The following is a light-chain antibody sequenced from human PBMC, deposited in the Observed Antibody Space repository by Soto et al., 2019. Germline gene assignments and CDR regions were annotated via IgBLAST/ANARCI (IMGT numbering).Light chain of an antibody. CDR2: EVS. J-gene: IGLJ3*02. V-gene: IGLV2-14*01. Sequence: QSVLTQPASVSGSPGQSITISCTGTSSDVGGYNYVSWYQQHPGKAPKLMIYEVSNRPSGVSNRYSGSKSGNTASLNISGLQAEDEADYYCNSYTSSSTGVFGGGTKLTVL. CDR3: NSYTSSSTGV. CDR1: SSDVGGYNY.